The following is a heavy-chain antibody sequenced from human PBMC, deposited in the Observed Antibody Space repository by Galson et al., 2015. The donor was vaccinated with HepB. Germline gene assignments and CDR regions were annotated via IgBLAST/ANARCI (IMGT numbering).Heavy chain of an antibody. CDR1: GFTFSSYA. J-gene: IGHJ4*02. D-gene: IGHD3-16*01. V-gene: IGHV3-30-3*01. CDR3: ASLLGGRGLGY. Sequence: SLRLSCAASGFTFSSYAMHWVRQAPGKGLEWVAVISYDGSNKYYADSVKGRFTISRDNSKNTLYLQMNSLRAEDTAVYYCASLLGGRGLGYWGQGTLVTVSS. CDR2: ISYDGSNK.